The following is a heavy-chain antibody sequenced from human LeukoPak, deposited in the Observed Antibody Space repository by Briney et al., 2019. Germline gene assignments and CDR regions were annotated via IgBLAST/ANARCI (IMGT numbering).Heavy chain of an antibody. V-gene: IGHV3-64*01. D-gene: IGHD2-21*02. Sequence: PGGSLRLSCAASGFTFSSYAMSWVRQAPGKGLEYVSAISSNGGSTYYANSVKGRFTISRDNSKNTLYLQMGSLRAEDMAVYYCARALCGGDCYSEAFDIWGQGTMVTVSS. J-gene: IGHJ3*02. CDR3: ARALCGGDCYSEAFDI. CDR2: ISSNGGST. CDR1: GFTFSSYA.